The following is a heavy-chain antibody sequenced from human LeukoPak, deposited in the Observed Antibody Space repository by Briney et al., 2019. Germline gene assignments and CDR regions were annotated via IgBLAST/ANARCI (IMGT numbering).Heavy chain of an antibody. CDR3: ARGRVSSSTWYSTYYYYFYMDV. Sequence: SETLSLTCTVSGGSISNYYWSWIRQPAGKGLEWIGLIYARGNTNYNPSLKSRVTMSIDTTKNLFSLRLRSVTAADTAVYFCARGRVSSSTWYSTYYYYFYMDVWGKGTTVTVSS. CDR2: IYARGNT. D-gene: IGHD1-1*01. V-gene: IGHV4-4*07. J-gene: IGHJ6*03. CDR1: GGSISNYY.